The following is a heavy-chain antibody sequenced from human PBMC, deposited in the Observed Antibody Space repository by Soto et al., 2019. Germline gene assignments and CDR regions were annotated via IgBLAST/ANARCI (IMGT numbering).Heavy chain of an antibody. J-gene: IGHJ3*02. CDR3: ARTSYDILPGRVDAFDI. Sequence: LSLTCTVSGGSINNGGYSWSWLRQPPGKGLEWIGYISHGGNTYYNPSLRSRVIMSIDKSKNHFSLGLKPVTAADTATYYCARTSYDILPGRVDAFDIWGQGTMVTVS. CDR1: GGSINNGGYS. CDR2: ISHGGNT. D-gene: IGHD3-9*01. V-gene: IGHV4-30-2*01.